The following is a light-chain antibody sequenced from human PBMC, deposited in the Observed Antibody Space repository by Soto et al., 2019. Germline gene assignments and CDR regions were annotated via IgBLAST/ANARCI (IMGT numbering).Light chain of an antibody. J-gene: IGLJ1*01. CDR1: GSDVGGYDL. CDR3: SSYTSISTLL. Sequence: QSVLTQPASVSGSPGQAITIFCTGSGSDVGGYDLVSWYQQHPGKAPKLMIYEVSNRPSGVSNRFSGSKSGNTASLTISGLQAEDEADYYCSSYTSISTLLFGTGTKVTVL. CDR2: EVS. V-gene: IGLV2-14*01.